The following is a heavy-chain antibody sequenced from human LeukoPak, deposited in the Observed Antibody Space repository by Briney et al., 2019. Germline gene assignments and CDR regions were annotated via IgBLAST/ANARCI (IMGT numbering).Heavy chain of an antibody. CDR1: GGTFSSYA. Sequence: ASVKVSCKASGGTFSSYAISWVRQAPGQGLEWMGGIIPIFGTANYAQKFQGRVTITADESTSTAYMELSSLRSEDTAVYYCVRELTTVTTAWYFDLWGRGTLVTVSS. V-gene: IGHV1-69*13. J-gene: IGHJ2*01. CDR3: VRELTTVTTAWYFDL. D-gene: IGHD4-17*01. CDR2: IIPIFGTA.